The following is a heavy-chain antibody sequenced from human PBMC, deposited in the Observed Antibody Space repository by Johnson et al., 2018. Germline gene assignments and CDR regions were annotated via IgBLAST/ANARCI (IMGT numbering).Heavy chain of an antibody. Sequence: VQLVESGGGLVKPGGSLRLSCAASGFTFSSYSMNWVRQAPGKGLEWVSSISSSSSYISYADSVKGRFTISRDNAQNSLYLQMNSLTAEDTAVYDCARYYDYGAYVLSFDIWGQGTMVTVSS. CDR3: ARYYDYGAYVLSFDI. J-gene: IGHJ3*02. CDR2: ISSSSSYI. D-gene: IGHD3-16*01. V-gene: IGHV3-21*01. CDR1: GFTFSSYS.